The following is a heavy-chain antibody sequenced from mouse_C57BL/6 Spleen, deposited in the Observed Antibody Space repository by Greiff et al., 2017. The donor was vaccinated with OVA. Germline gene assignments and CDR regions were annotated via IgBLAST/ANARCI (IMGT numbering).Heavy chain of an antibody. Sequence: VQLQQSGAELVKPGASVKLSCTASGFNIKDYYMHWVKQRTEQGLEWIGRIDPEDGDTKYAPKFKGKATITADKSSNTAYLQLSSLTSEDTAVYYCARYREVTACYFDDWGKGTTLTVSS. CDR1: GFNIKDYY. D-gene: IGHD2-2*01. V-gene: IGHV14-2*01. J-gene: IGHJ2*01. CDR3: ARYREVTACYFDD. CDR2: IDPEDGDT.